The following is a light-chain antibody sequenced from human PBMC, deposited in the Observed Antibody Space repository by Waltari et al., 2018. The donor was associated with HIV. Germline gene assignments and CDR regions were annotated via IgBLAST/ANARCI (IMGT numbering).Light chain of an antibody. Sequence: SYELTQPPSASVSPGQTARISCSGDALPTQSVFWYQQRPGQAPVMVIYRDKERPSGIRDRISGSSAGTTVTLTISGGQAEAEADHYCQSADSTGTYWVFGGGTKLTVL. CDR1: ALPTQS. CDR3: QSADSTGTYWV. CDR2: RDK. J-gene: IGLJ3*02. V-gene: IGLV3-25*03.